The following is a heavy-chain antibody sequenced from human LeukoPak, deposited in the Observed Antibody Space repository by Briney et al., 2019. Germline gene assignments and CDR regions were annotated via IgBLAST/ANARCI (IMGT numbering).Heavy chain of an antibody. CDR1: GGSISSGSYY. D-gene: IGHD3-10*01. Sequence: SETLSLTCTVSGGSISSGSYYWGWIRQPPGKGLEWIGSIYYSGSTYYSPSLKSRVTISVDTSKNQFSLKLSSVTAADTAVYYCARTRYYYNSRSYGAPYYFDYWGQGTLVTVSS. CDR2: IYYSGST. V-gene: IGHV4-39*01. CDR3: ARTRYYYNSRSYGAPYYFDY. J-gene: IGHJ4*02.